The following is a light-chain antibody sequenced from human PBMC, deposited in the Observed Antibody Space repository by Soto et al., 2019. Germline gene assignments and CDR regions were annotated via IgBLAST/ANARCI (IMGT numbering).Light chain of an antibody. J-gene: IGLJ3*02. CDR3: QSYDSSLSGSWV. V-gene: IGLV1-40*01. CDR1: SSNIGANHD. Sequence: QSVLTQPPSVSGAPGQRVTISCTGSSSNIGANHDVHWYQQLPGTAPKLLIYRNNNRPSGVPDRFSGSKSGTSASLAITGLQAEDEADYYCQSYDSSLSGSWVFGGGTKLTVL. CDR2: RNN.